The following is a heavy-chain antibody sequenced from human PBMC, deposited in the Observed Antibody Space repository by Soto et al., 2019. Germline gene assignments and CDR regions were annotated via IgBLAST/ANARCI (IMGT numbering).Heavy chain of an antibody. J-gene: IGHJ6*03. Sequence: TSETLSLTCAVSSGSISSSNWWSWVRQPPGKGLEWVGEIYHSGSTNYNPSLKSRVTISVDKSKNQFSLKLSSVTAADTAVYYCARDKGYCSSTSCYAEGNYMDVWGKGTTVTVSS. CDR2: IYHSGST. D-gene: IGHD2-2*01. CDR1: SGSISSSNW. V-gene: IGHV4-4*02. CDR3: ARDKGYCSSTSCYAEGNYMDV.